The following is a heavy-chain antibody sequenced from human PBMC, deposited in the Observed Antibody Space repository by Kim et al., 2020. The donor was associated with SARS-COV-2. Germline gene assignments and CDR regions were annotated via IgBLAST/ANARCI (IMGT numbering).Heavy chain of an antibody. CDR1: GFTFSSSG. V-gene: IGHV3-33*01. D-gene: IGHD6-13*01. J-gene: IGHJ6*04. CDR2: IWYDGSNK. CDR3: AGAGYSSSWYGIYYYYYGVDF. Sequence: GGSLRLSCAASGFTFSSSGMHWVRQAPGKGLEWVAVIWYDGSNKYYADSVKGRFTISRDNSKNTLYLQMNSRRAEDTAVYYCAGAGYSSSWYGIYYYYYGVDFWGEGATGTASS.